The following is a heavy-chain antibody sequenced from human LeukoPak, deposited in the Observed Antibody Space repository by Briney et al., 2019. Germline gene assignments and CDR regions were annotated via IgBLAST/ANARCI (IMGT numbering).Heavy chain of an antibody. CDR1: GDSIISGGYY. D-gene: IGHD3-10*01. CDR2: IYSSGTT. Sequence: SQTLSLTCTVSGDSIISGGYYWTWIRQHPGKGLEWIGYIYSSGTTYYNPSLNSRVTMSVDTSKNQFSLKLNSVTAADTAVYYCARSDGSGYYFDYWGQGTLVTVSS. V-gene: IGHV4-31*03. J-gene: IGHJ4*02. CDR3: ARSDGSGYYFDY.